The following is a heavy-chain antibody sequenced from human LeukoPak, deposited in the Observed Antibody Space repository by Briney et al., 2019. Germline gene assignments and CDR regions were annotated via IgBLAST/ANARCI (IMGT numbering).Heavy chain of an antibody. D-gene: IGHD3-10*01. V-gene: IGHV3-23*01. CDR1: GYSFNSNW. CDR3: AKAGSVSYYDH. J-gene: IGHJ4*02. CDR2: INDNGGRI. Sequence: GESLKISCKGSGYSFNSNWIGWVRQMPGKGLEWVADINDNGGRIYFADSGRGRFSVSRDNSKNTVYLQMNSLRAEDTAIYYCAKAGSVSYYDHWGQGTLVIVSS.